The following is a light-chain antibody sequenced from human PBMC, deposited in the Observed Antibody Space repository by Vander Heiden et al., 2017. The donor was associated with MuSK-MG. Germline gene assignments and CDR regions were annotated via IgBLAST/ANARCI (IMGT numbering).Light chain of an antibody. CDR1: SSDVGGYNY. J-gene: IGLJ3*02. Sequence: SAGTQRAAVWGSPGQPLTISCTGTSSDVGGYNYVSWYQQHPGKGPKRLIYYVRNRTSGVSTSFSGSKSGNTASLTIFGLQAEDEADYYCSSYTSSSTLGVFGGGTKLTVL. CDR2: YVR. V-gene: IGLV2-14*03. CDR3: SSYTSSSTLGV.